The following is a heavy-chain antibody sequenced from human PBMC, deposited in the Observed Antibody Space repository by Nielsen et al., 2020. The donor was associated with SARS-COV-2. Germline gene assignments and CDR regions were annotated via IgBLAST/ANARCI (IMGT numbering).Heavy chain of an antibody. CDR3: ARDLGYYGMDV. CDR2: IYHSGST. CDR1: GFTFSSYG. J-gene: IGHJ6*02. V-gene: IGHV4-4*02. Sequence: GSLRLSCAASGFTFSSYGMHWVRQPPGKGVEWIGEIYHSGSTNYNPSLKSRVTISVDKSKNQFSLKLSSVTAADTAVYYCARDLGYYGMDVWGQGTTVTVSS.